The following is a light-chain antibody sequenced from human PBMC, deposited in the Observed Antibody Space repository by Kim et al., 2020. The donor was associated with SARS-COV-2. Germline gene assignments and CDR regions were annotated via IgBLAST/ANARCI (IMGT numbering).Light chain of an antibody. Sequence: QSALTQPPSVSRSLGQSVTISCTGTSGDVGGYNSVSWYQDHPGKAPKLLIYDVSKRPSGVPDRFSGSKSGNTASLTISGLQAEDESDYYCCSYAGTYTLVFGGGTKVTVL. V-gene: IGLV2-11*01. J-gene: IGLJ2*01. CDR1: SGDVGGYNS. CDR3: CSYAGTYTLV. CDR2: DVS.